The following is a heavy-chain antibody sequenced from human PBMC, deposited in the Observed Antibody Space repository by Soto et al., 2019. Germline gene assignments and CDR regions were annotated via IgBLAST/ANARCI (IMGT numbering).Heavy chain of an antibody. CDR2: ISGSGGST. CDR3: AKHSGSFLYPPSGFDY. Sequence: HPGGSLRLSCAASGFTFSSYAMSWVRQAPGKGLEWVSGISGSGGSTHYADSVKGRFTISRDNSKNTLYLQMNSLRAEDTAVYYCAKHSGSFLYPPSGFDYWGQGTLVTVSS. J-gene: IGHJ4*02. D-gene: IGHD1-26*01. V-gene: IGHV3-23*01. CDR1: GFTFSSYA.